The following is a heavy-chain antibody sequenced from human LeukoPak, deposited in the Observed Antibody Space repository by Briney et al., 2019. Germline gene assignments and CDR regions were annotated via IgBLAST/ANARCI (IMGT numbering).Heavy chain of an antibody. J-gene: IGHJ6*02. CDR1: GFTFSSYS. Sequence: GGSLRLSCAASGFTFSSYSMNWVRQAPGKGLEWVSSISSSSSYIYYADSVKGRFTISRDNAKNSLYLQMNSLRAEDTAVYYCARADRAVAGTEGLLRYYYGMDVWGQGTTVTVSS. V-gene: IGHV3-21*01. D-gene: IGHD6-19*01. CDR2: ISSSSSYI. CDR3: ARADRAVAGTEGLLRYYYGMDV.